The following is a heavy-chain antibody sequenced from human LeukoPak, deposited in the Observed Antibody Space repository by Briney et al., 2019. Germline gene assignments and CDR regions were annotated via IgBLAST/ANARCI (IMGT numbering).Heavy chain of an antibody. CDR2: ISAYNGNT. V-gene: IGHV1-18*01. CDR1: GYTFTSYG. D-gene: IGHD3-9*01. J-gene: IGHJ6*02. CDR3: ARVSGVRYFDWLPDYYCGMDV. Sequence: GASVKVSCKASGYTFTSYGISWVRQAPGQGLEWMGWISAYNGNTNYAQKLQGRVTMTTDTSTSTAYMELRSLRSDDTAVYYCARVSGVRYFDWLPDYYCGMDVWGQGTTVTVSS.